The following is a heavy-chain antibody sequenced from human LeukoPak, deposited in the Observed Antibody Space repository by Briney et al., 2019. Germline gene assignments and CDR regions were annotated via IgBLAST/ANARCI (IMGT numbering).Heavy chain of an antibody. D-gene: IGHD5-12*01. Sequence: GGSLRLSCAAFGFTFSSYWMSWVRQAPGKGLEWVANIKQDGSEKYYVDSVKGRFTISRDNAKNSLYLQMNSLRAEDTAVYYCARAGGYSGYARYYYYYYYMDVWGKGTTVTVSS. J-gene: IGHJ6*03. CDR3: ARAGGYSGYARYYYYYYYMDV. V-gene: IGHV3-7*01. CDR1: GFTFSSYW. CDR2: IKQDGSEK.